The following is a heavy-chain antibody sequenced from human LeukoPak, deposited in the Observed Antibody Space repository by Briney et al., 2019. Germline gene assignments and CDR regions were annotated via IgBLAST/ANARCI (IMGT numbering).Heavy chain of an antibody. V-gene: IGHV3-53*01. CDR1: GFTVSSNY. D-gene: IGHD3-10*01. Sequence: PGGSLRLSCAASGFTVSSNYMSWVRQAPGKGLEWVSVIYSGGSTYYADSVKGRFTISRDNSKNTLYLQMNSLRAEDTAVYYCAGNAITMVYGMDVWGQGTTVTVSS. CDR2: IYSGGST. J-gene: IGHJ6*02. CDR3: AGNAITMVYGMDV.